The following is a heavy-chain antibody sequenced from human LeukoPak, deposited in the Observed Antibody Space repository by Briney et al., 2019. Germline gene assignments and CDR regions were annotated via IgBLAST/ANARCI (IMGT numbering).Heavy chain of an antibody. CDR1: GRPISRYH. CDR3: ARQIAVPGKAGFAY. V-gene: IGHV4-4*07. J-gene: IGHJ4*02. Sequence: SDTLSLTCTLSGRPISRYHGSGIRRPAGRGVEWIGRICSSGSTNYNPSLKSPVTMSVDPSKNQFSVRLSSVTAADTAVYYCARQIAVPGKAGFAYWGQGTPVTVSS. CDR2: ICSSGST. D-gene: IGHD6-19*01.